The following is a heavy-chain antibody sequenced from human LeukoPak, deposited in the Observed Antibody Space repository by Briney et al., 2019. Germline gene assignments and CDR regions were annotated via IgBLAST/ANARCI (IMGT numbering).Heavy chain of an antibody. CDR3: ARRPPDYYDSGWKEHWFDP. V-gene: IGHV4-59*08. J-gene: IGHJ5*02. CDR2: IYYSGRT. CDR1: GGSISSYY. Sequence: SETLSLTCTVSGGSISSYYWSWIRQPPGKGLEWIGYIYYSGRTNYNPSLKSRVTISVDTSKNQFSLKLSSVTAADTAVYYCARRPPDYYDSGWKEHWFDPWGQGTLVTVSS. D-gene: IGHD3-22*01.